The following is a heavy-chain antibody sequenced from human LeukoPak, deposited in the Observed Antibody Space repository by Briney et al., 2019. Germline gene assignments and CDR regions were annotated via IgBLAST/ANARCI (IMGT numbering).Heavy chain of an antibody. CDR1: GFTFSSYE. D-gene: IGHD4-17*01. CDR3: ARGGYTVTTYRVY. Sequence: GGSLLLSCAASGFTFSSYEMNWVRQAPGKGLEWVSYISSSGSTIYYADSGKGRFTISRDNAKNSLYLQMNSLRAEDTAVYYCARGGYTVTTYRVYWGQGTLVTVSS. CDR2: ISSSGSTI. J-gene: IGHJ4*02. V-gene: IGHV3-48*03.